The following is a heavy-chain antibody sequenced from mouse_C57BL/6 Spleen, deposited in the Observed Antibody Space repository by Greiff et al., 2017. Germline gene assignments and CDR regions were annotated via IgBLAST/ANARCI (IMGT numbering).Heavy chain of an antibody. D-gene: IGHD1-1*01. CDR1: GYAFTNYL. J-gene: IGHJ4*01. Sequence: QVQLQQSGAELVRPGTSVKVSCKASGYAFTNYLIEWVKQRPGQGLEWIGVINPGSGGTNYNEKFKGKATLTADKSSSTAYMQLSSLTSEDSAVYFCARSSSHYYGSSPFYYAMDYWGQGTSVTVSS. V-gene: IGHV1-54*01. CDR3: ARSSSHYYGSSPFYYAMDY. CDR2: INPGSGGT.